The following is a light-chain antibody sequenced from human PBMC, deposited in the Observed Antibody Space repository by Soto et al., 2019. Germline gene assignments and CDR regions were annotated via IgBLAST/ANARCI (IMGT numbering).Light chain of an antibody. V-gene: IGKV3-15*01. CDR3: QQYNNWPPFT. J-gene: IGKJ3*01. CDR2: GAT. Sequence: EIVMTQSPATLSVSPGERVTLSCRASQSVSRSLAWYQQKPGQAPRLLIYGATTRPTGIPDRFSGSGSGTEYTLTISSLQSEDFSVYYCQQYNNWPPFTFGPGTKVDIK. CDR1: QSVSRS.